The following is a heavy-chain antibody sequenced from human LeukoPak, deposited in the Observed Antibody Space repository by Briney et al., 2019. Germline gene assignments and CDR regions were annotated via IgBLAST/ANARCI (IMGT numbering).Heavy chain of an antibody. CDR1: GFTFSHYG. J-gene: IGHJ3*02. CDR2: IRYDGTNK. D-gene: IGHD2-21*01. Sequence: PGGSLRLSCAASGFTFSHYGMHWVRQTPGKGLEWVAFIRYDGTNKYYADSVKGRFTISRDNSKNTLYLQMNSLRAEDTAVYYCAREWPSGPHIFDIWGQGTMVTVSS. CDR3: AREWPSGPHIFDI. V-gene: IGHV3-30*02.